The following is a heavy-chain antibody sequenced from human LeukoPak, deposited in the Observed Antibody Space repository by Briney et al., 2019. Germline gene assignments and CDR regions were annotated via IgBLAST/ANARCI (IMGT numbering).Heavy chain of an antibody. V-gene: IGHV3-66*01. CDR2: IYSGDIT. CDR3: ARSPPWAPLDC. CDR1: GFTVSNNY. J-gene: IGHJ4*02. Sequence: PGGSLRLSCAASGFTVSNNYMSWVRQAPGKGLEWVSLIYSGDITAYADSVKGRFTISRDTSKNTLCLQMNSLRAEDTAVYYCARSPPWAPLDCWGQGTLVTVSS.